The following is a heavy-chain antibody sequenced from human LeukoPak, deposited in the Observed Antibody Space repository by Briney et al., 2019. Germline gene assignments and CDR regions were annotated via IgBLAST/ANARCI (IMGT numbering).Heavy chain of an antibody. D-gene: IGHD2-8*02. V-gene: IGHV3-23*01. J-gene: IGHJ1*01. CDR1: GFTFSSYA. Sequence: GGSLRLSCAASGFTFSSYAMTWVRQAPGEGLEWVSLISGSGGSTYYADSVKGRFTISRDNSKNTLYLQMNSLREEDTAIYYCARELVVGPAEYFQHWGQGTVVTVSS. CDR2: ISGSGGST. CDR3: ARELVVGPAEYFQH.